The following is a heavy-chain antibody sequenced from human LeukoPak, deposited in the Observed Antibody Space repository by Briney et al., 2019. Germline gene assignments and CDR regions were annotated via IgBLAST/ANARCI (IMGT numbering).Heavy chain of an antibody. Sequence: SGTLSLTCTVSGGSMTHYFWNWIRQTPRKGLEWIGYTHTSGSPDYSRSLKSRVTISLDTSKNQFSLMLSSVTAADTAVYFCARATQRYCSGTTCFPYWFDTWGQGTLATVSS. D-gene: IGHD2-2*01. CDR3: ARATQRYCSGTTCFPYWFDT. V-gene: IGHV4-4*09. CDR1: GGSMTHYF. CDR2: THTSGSP. J-gene: IGHJ5*02.